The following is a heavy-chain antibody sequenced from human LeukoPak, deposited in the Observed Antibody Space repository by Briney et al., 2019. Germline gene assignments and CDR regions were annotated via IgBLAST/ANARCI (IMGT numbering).Heavy chain of an antibody. D-gene: IGHD3-10*01. CDR3: ARVRYGSGTSIDY. Sequence: PGGSLRLSCAASGFTFSSYSMNWVRQAPGKGLEWVSSISSSSSYIYYADSVKGRFTISRDNAKSSLYLQMNSLRAEDTAVYYCARVRYGSGTSIDYWGQGTLVTVSS. CDR2: ISSSSSYI. J-gene: IGHJ4*02. CDR1: GFTFSSYS. V-gene: IGHV3-21*01.